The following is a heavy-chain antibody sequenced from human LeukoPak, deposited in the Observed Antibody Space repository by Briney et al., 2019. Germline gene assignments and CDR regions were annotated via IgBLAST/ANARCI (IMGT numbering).Heavy chain of an antibody. Sequence: SETLSLTSTVSGGSISSYYWSWIRQPPGKGLEWIGYIYYSGSTNYNPSLKSRVTISVDTSKNQFSLKLSSVTAADTAVYYCARDFSAAGAFDYWGQGTLVTVSS. CDR1: GGSISSYY. D-gene: IGHD6-25*01. CDR2: IYYSGST. J-gene: IGHJ4*02. V-gene: IGHV4-59*01. CDR3: ARDFSAAGAFDY.